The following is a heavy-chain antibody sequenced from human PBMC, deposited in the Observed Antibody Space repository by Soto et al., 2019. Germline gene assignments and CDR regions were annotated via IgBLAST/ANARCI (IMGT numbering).Heavy chain of an antibody. V-gene: IGHV3-30-3*01. J-gene: IGHJ5*02. CDR1: GSSLGSYA. Sequence: QVRLGESGGGVAQPGRSLRLSCTASGSSLGSYAMYWFRQPPGKGLEWVAVISHDGINKHYADSVKGRVTVSRDNSNHSLDLQLNSLRGEDTAMYYCARDMYSSDYFVKWFEPWGQGTLVTVSS. CDR3: ARDMYSSDYFVKWFEP. D-gene: IGHD6-19*01. CDR2: ISHDGINK.